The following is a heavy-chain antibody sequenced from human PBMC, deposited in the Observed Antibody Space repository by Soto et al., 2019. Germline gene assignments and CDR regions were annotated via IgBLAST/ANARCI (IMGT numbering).Heavy chain of an antibody. V-gene: IGHV3-23*01. Sequence: GGSLRLSCAASGFTFSSYAMSWVRQAPGKGLEWVSAISGSGGSTYYADSVKGRFTISRDNSKNTLYLQMNSLRAEDTAVYYCAKGTVTPPRYYYYMDVWGKGTTVTVSS. J-gene: IGHJ6*03. CDR3: AKGTVTPPRYYYYMDV. CDR1: GFTFSSYA. CDR2: ISGSGGST. D-gene: IGHD4-17*01.